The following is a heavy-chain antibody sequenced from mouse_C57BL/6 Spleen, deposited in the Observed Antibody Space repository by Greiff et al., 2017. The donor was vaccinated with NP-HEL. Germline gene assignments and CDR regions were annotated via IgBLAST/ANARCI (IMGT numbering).Heavy chain of an antibody. CDR2: ISSGSSTI. J-gene: IGHJ4*01. V-gene: IGHV5-17*01. CDR1: GFTFSDYG. CDR3: ARTSYGTPMDY. Sequence: EVMLVESGGGLVKPGGSLKLSCAASGFTFSDYGMHWVRQAPEKGLEWVAYISSGSSTIYYADTVKGRFTISRDNAKNTLFLQMTSLRSEDTAMYYCARTSYGTPMDYWGQGTSVTVSS. D-gene: IGHD1-1*01.